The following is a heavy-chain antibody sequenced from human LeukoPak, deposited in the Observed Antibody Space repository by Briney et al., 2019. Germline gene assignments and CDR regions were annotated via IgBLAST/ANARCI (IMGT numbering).Heavy chain of an antibody. Sequence: PGGSLRLSCAASGFTFSSYAMSWVRQAPGKGLEWVSAISGSGGSTYYADSVKGRLTISRDNSKNTLYLQMNSLRAEDTAVYDCAKDYRTGDNYFDYWGQGTLVTVSS. D-gene: IGHD7-27*01. CDR1: GFTFSSYA. CDR2: ISGSGGST. V-gene: IGHV3-23*01. CDR3: AKDYRTGDNYFDY. J-gene: IGHJ4*02.